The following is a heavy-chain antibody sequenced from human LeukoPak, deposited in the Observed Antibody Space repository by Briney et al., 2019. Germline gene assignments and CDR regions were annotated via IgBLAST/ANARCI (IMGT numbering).Heavy chain of an antibody. D-gene: IGHD3-9*01. V-gene: IGHV1-2*02. CDR2: INPNSGGT. CDR3: ARGGTYYDILTGYYIGYYFDY. J-gene: IGHJ4*02. CDR1: GYTFTGYY. Sequence: AASVKVSCKASGYTFTGYYMHWVRQAPGQGLEWMGWINPNSGGTNYAQKLQGRVTMTTDTSTSTAYMELRSLRSDDTAVYYCARGGTYYDILTGYYIGYYFDYWGQGTLVTVSS.